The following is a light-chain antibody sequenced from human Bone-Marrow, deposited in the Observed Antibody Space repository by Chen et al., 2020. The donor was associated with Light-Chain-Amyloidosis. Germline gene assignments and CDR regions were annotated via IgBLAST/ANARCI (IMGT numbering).Light chain of an antibody. V-gene: IGLV3-21*02. Sequence: SSVLTQPSSVSVAPGQTAPIACGGNNIGSTSVHWYQQTPGQSPLLVVYDDSYRPSGIPERLSGSNSGNTATLTISRVEAGDEADYYCQVWDRSSDGPVFGGGTKLTVL. CDR1: NIGSTS. CDR3: QVWDRSSDGPV. CDR2: DDS. J-gene: IGLJ3*02.